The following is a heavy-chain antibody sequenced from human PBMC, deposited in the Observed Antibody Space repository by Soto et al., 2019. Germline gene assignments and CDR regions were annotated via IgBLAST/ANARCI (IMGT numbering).Heavy chain of an antibody. V-gene: IGHV3-7*01. CDR3: AEAGEVGYSYGYWGSLYHYGMDF. Sequence: RGSLTLARAASGFFFSRYSMRWVRQAPGKGLEWVANRKHDGSEKYNVDSVKSRFTHSSDNANNSPSLKMKGLGAEDTAVYYCAEAGEVGYSYGYWGSLYHYGMDFWGQGIPVTVSS. CDR1: GFFFSRYS. J-gene: IGHJ6*02. CDR2: RKHDGSEK. D-gene: IGHD5-18*01.